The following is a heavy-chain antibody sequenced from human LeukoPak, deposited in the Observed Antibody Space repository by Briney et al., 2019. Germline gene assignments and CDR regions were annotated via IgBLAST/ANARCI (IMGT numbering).Heavy chain of an antibody. CDR2: IDWDDDK. CDR3: ARWEYSRLMMAFDI. J-gene: IGHJ3*02. V-gene: IGHV2-70*11. CDR1: GFSLSTSGMC. D-gene: IGHD6-6*01. Sequence: SGATLVNPTQTLTLTCTFSGFSLSTSGMCVNWIRQTPGKALEWLARIDWDDDKYYTTSLKTRLTISKDTSKNQVVLTMTNMDPVDTATYYCARWEYSRLMMAFDIWGQGTVVTVSS.